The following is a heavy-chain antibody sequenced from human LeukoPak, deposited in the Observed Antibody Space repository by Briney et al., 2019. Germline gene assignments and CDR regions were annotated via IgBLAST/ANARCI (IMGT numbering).Heavy chain of an antibody. Sequence: PSETLSLTCTVSGASITTYYWTXXXXXXGKXXXXXGYIYHSGSTNYNPXLKSRVTXXXDXXXXXXSLRLSSVTAADTAVYFCAREYSTSSEGDYFDYWGQGSLVTVSS. CDR2: IYHSGST. CDR3: AREYSTSSEGDYFDY. D-gene: IGHD6-6*01. J-gene: IGHJ4*02. CDR1: GASITTYY. V-gene: IGHV4-59*01.